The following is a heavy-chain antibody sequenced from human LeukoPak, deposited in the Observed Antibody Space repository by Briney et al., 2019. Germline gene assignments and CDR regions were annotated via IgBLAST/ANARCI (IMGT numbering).Heavy chain of an antibody. CDR3: AIDTRDPTRYCSSTSCQGDFDY. CDR2: ISYDGSNK. CDR1: GFTFSSYG. V-gene: IGHV3-30*03. Sequence: GRSLRLSCAASGFTFSSYGMHWVRQAPGKGLEWVAVISYDGSNKYYADSVKGRFTISRDNSKNTLYLQMNSLRAEDTAVYYCAIDTRDPTRYCSSTSCQGDFDYWGQGTLVTVSS. D-gene: IGHD2-2*01. J-gene: IGHJ4*02.